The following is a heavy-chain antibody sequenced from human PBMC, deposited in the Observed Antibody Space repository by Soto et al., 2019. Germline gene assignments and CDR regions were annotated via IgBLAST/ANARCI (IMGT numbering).Heavy chain of an antibody. CDR3: VQSRCGGDCLQSYSSHSYYGLDV. D-gene: IGHD2-21*02. J-gene: IGHJ6*02. CDR1: GLSLSTTGVG. CDR2: IYWDDDK. V-gene: IGHV2-5*02. Sequence: QITLKESGPTLVKPTQTLTLTCTFSGLSLSTTGVGVGWIRQPPGKALEWLALIYWDDDKRYSPSLKSRPTITKDTSKNQVVLTMTNMHPVDTATYYCVQSRCGGDCLQSYSSHSYYGLDVWGQGTTVTVSS.